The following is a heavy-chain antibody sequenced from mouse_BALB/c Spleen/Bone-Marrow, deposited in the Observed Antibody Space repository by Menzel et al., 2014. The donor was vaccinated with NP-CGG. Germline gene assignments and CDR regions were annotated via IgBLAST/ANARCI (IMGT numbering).Heavy chain of an antibody. V-gene: IGHV5-6-5*01. CDR2: ISSGSST. Sequence: EVKVEESGGGLVKPGGSLKLSCAASGFTFSSYAMSWVRQTPEKRLEWVASISSGSSTYYPDRVKGRFTISRDNARNILYLQMSSLRSEDTAMYYCARGRTRGYTMDYWGQGTSVTVSS. J-gene: IGHJ4*01. CDR1: GFTFSSYA. CDR3: ARGRTRGYTMDY.